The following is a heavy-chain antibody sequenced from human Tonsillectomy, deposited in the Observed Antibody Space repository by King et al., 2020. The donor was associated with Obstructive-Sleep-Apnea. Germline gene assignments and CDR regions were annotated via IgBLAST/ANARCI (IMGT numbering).Heavy chain of an antibody. V-gene: IGHV4-34*01. J-gene: IGHJ6*02. D-gene: IGHD6-19*01. CDR1: GGSFSGYY. Sequence: VQLPQWGAGLLKPSETLSLTCAVYGGSFSGYYWSWIRQPPGKGLEWIGEINHSGSTNYNPSLKSRVTISVDTSKNQFSLKLSSVTAADTAVYYCARFKSAMGAYSSGWYPYYYYGMDVWGQGTTVTVSS. CDR2: INHSGST. CDR3: ARFKSAMGAYSSGWYPYYYYGMDV.